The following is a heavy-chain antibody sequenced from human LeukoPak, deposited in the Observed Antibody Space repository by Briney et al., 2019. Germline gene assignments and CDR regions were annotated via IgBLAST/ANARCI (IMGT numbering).Heavy chain of an antibody. V-gene: IGHV4-59*08. CDR2: IYHRGGT. CDR3: ARQENGSGSYLSFFYS. D-gene: IGHD3-10*01. Sequence: SETLSLTCTVSGGSISSYYWSWIRQPPGKGLEWIGYIYHRGGTNYNPSLKSRVTISVDTSRNQFSLKLNSVTAADTAVYYCARQENGSGSYLSFFYSWGQGTLVTVSS. CDR1: GGSISSYY. J-gene: IGHJ4*02.